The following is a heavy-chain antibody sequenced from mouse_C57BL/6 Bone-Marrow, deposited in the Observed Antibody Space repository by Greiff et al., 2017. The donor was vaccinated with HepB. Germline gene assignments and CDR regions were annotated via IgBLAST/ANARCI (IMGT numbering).Heavy chain of an antibody. CDR1: GYSITSGYY. CDR3: AVRSSPFAY. J-gene: IGHJ3*01. Sequence: EVKLEESGPGLVKPSQSLSLTCSVTGYSITSGYYWNWIRQFPGNKLEWMGYISYDGSNNYNPSLKSRISITRDTSKNQFSLELNSVTTEDTATYYCAVRSSPFAYWGQGTLVTVSA. V-gene: IGHV3-6*01. D-gene: IGHD1-1*01. CDR2: ISYDGSN.